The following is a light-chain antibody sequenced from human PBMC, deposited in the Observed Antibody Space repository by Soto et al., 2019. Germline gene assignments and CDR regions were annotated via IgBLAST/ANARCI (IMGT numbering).Light chain of an antibody. CDR1: QSVSTF. CDR2: AAS. V-gene: IGKV1-39*01. Sequence: DIQMTQSPSSLSASVGDRVTITCRASQSVSTFVSWFQLKPGKAPQPLIYAASSLQTGVPSRFSGSGSGTDFTLIIRSLQPEHFATYYCQQSYNRPLTFGGGTKVEVK. J-gene: IGKJ4*01. CDR3: QQSYNRPLT.